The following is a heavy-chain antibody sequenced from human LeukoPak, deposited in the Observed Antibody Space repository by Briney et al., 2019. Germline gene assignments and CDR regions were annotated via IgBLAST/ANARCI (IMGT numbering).Heavy chain of an antibody. CDR3: ARSQVTGPLAYYYYYGMDV. V-gene: IGHV1-18*01. J-gene: IGHJ6*02. CDR1: GYTFTSYG. Sequence: GASVKVSCKASGYTFTSYGISWVRQAPGQGLEWMGWISAYNGNTNYAQKLQGRVTMTTDTSTSTAYMELRSLRSDDTAVYYCARSQVTGPLAYYYYYGMDVWGQGTTVTVSS. D-gene: IGHD2-8*02. CDR2: ISAYNGNT.